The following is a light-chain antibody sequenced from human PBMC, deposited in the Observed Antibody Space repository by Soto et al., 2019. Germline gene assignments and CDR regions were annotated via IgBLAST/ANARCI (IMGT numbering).Light chain of an antibody. V-gene: IGKV1-39*01. CDR2: ETS. Sequence: DVQMTQSPSSLSASVGERVTITCRASQNIRSYLSWYQQKPGKPPKLLIFETSTLQSGVPSRFTCAGSGTDFTLTISNLQPEDFATYYCQESFFAPPTFGQGTKVEI. J-gene: IGKJ1*01. CDR1: QNIRSY. CDR3: QESFFAPPT.